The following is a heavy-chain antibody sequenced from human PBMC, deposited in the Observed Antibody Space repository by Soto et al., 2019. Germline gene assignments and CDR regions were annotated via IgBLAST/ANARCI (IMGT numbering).Heavy chain of an antibody. V-gene: IGHV3-48*02. Sequence: GGSLRLSCAASGFTFSSYSMNWVRQAPGQGLEWVSYISSSSSTIYYADSVKGRFTISRDNAKNSLYLQMNSLRDEDTAVYYCARGFDYDFWCGAIQDYWGLGTLVTVSS. J-gene: IGHJ4*02. CDR1: GFTFSSYS. CDR2: ISSSSSTI. CDR3: ARGFDYDFWCGAIQDY. D-gene: IGHD3-3*01.